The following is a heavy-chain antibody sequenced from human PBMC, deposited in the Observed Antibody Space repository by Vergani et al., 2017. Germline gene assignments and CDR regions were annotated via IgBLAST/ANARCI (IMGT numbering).Heavy chain of an antibody. CDR3: ARHTTYTDS. D-gene: IGHD1-1*01. Sequence: EVELVQSGPEMRKPGESLKISCKGSEYSFGHYWIVWVRQMTGKGLEWIGIIYPADSDTRYSPSLQGQVTISADKSIRTAFLQWDSLKASDTALYYCARHTTYTDSWGQGTLVTVSS. CDR2: IYPADSDT. V-gene: IGHV5-51*01. CDR1: EYSFGHYW. J-gene: IGHJ4*02.